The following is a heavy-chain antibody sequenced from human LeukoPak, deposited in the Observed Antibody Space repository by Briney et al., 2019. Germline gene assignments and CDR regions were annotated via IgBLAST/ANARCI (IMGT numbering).Heavy chain of an antibody. D-gene: IGHD3-9*01. V-gene: IGHV3-30*02. CDR3: VKDQLRDIFTTYYRSPSDY. J-gene: IGHJ4*02. CDR1: GFTFSSYG. CDR2: IRYDGSNK. Sequence: PGGSLRLSCAASGFTFSSYGMHWVRQSPGKGLEWVAFIRYDGSNKYYADSGKGRFTISRNNSKDTLYLQMNSLGAEDTAVYYCVKDQLRDIFTTYYRSPSDYWGLGTLVTVSS.